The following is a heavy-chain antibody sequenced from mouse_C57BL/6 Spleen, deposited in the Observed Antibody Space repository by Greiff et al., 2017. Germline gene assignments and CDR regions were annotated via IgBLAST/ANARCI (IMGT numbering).Heavy chain of an antibody. Sequence: QVQLQQPGAELVMPGASVKLSCKASGYTFTSYWMHWVKQRPGQGLEWIGEIDPSDSYTNSNQKFKGKSTLTVDKSSSTAYMQLSSLTSEDSAVYDCARIEITTVVATRYCDVWGTGTTVTVSS. CDR3: ARIEITTVVATRYCDV. V-gene: IGHV1-69*01. D-gene: IGHD1-1*01. J-gene: IGHJ1*03. CDR2: IDPSDSYT. CDR1: GYTFTSYW.